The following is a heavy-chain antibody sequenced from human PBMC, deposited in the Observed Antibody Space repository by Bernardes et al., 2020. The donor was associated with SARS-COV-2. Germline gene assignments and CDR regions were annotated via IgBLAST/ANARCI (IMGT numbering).Heavy chain of an antibody. Sequence: GGSLRLSCAASGFTFSDYAMTWVRQAPGRGLEWVSAISGSGTTYYGDSVKGRFTISRDNSKNTVYLQMNSLSAEDTALYYCAKELVGMRGRSVYWGQGTLVTVSS. CDR1: GFTFSDYA. V-gene: IGHV3-23*01. CDR3: AKELVGMRGRSVY. D-gene: IGHD2-15*01. J-gene: IGHJ4*02. CDR2: ISGSGTT.